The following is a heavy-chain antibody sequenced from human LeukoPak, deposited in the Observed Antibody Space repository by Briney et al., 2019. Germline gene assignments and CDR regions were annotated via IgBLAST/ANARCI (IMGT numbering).Heavy chain of an antibody. Sequence: GASVKVSCKPSGGTLSSYGVTWVRQAPGQGLEWLRSIIPLFASTNTAQEFQGRVTITADDPTSTAYLELRSLRSEDTAVYYCASPYRLPSPGAFDFWGPGTLVTVSS. J-gene: IGHJ3*01. CDR3: ASPYRLPSPGAFDF. CDR2: IIPLFAST. CDR1: GGTLSSYG. V-gene: IGHV1-69*19. D-gene: IGHD2-21*02.